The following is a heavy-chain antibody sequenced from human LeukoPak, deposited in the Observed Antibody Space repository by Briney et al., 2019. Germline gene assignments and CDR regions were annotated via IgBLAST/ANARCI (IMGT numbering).Heavy chain of an antibody. Sequence: PGGSLRLSCAASGFTFSSYAMSWVRQAPGKGLEWVSAISGSGGSTYYADSVKGRFTISRDNSKNTLYLQMNSLRAEDTAVYYCSNLYGSGSYFDWFDPWGQGTLVTVSS. J-gene: IGHJ5*02. D-gene: IGHD3-10*01. CDR2: ISGSGGST. CDR3: SNLYGSGSYFDWFDP. CDR1: GFTFSSYA. V-gene: IGHV3-23*01.